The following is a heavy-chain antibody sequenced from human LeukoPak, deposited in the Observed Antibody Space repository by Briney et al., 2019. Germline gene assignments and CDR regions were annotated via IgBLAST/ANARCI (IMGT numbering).Heavy chain of an antibody. CDR2: INHSDGST. Sequence: PGASVTVSCKASGWTFTSYYMHWVRQAPGQGLEGMGIINHSDGSTSYAQQFQGSATMTRDTTTSTVYMKLSSLRSDDAAVYYSARDCTSSGWYSIDYWGQGTLDTVSS. V-gene: IGHV1-46*01. D-gene: IGHD6-19*01. CDR3: ARDCTSSGWYSIDY. CDR1: GWTFTSYY. J-gene: IGHJ4*02.